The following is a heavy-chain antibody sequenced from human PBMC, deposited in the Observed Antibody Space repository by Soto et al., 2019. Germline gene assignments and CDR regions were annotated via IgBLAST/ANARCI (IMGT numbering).Heavy chain of an antibody. CDR1: GFIFSKSW. Sequence: EVQLVESGGGLVQPGGSLRLSCAASGFIFSKSWMHWARQAPGKGLVWVSRIDDDGSSTSYADSVKGRFTISRDNAKNTLYLQMNSLRAEDTAVYYCASGRYSSSLNYGMDVWGQGTTVTVSS. CDR3: ASGRYSSSLNYGMDV. J-gene: IGHJ6*02. V-gene: IGHV3-74*01. CDR2: IDDDGSST. D-gene: IGHD6-13*01.